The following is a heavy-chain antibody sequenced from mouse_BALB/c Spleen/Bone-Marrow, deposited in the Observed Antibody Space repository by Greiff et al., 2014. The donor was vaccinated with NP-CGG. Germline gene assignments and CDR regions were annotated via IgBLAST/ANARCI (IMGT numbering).Heavy chain of an antibody. CDR1: GFSLTSYG. J-gene: IGHJ1*01. D-gene: IGHD2-3*01. CDR3: ARVYLWYFDV. Sequence: VKLMESGPGLVAPSQSLSITYTVSGFSLTSYGVHWVRQPPGKGLEWLGVIWAGGSTNYNSALMSRLSISKDNSKSQVFLKMNSLQTDDTAMYYCARVYLWYFDVWGAGTTVTVSS. V-gene: IGHV2-9*02. CDR2: IWAGGST.